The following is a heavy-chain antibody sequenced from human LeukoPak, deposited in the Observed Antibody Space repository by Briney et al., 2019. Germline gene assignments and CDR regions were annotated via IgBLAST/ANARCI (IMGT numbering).Heavy chain of an antibody. Sequence: SVKVSCKASGFTFTSSAVQWVRQARGRRLEWIGWIVVGSGNTNYAQKFQERVTITRDMSTSTAYMELSSLRSEDTAVYYCAAEPYYYDSSGSEEYFQHWGQGTLVTVSS. CDR2: IVVGSGNT. J-gene: IGHJ1*01. D-gene: IGHD3-22*01. CDR3: AAEPYYYDSSGSEEYFQH. V-gene: IGHV1-58*01. CDR1: GFTFTSSA.